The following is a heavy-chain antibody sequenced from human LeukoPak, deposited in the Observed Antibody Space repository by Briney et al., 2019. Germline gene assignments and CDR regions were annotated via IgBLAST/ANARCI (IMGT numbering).Heavy chain of an antibody. CDR3: ARQDRRLGELSKHTDFDY. CDR1: AYSFTSYC. Sequence: GESLKISCKGSAYSFTSYCIGWVRQMPGKSLEWMGISYPGDSDTRYSPAFQGQGTISADKSISTAYLQWSSLKASDTAMYYCARQDRRLGELSKHTDFDYWGQGTLVTVSS. CDR2: SYPGDSDT. D-gene: IGHD3-16*02. J-gene: IGHJ4*02. V-gene: IGHV5-51*01.